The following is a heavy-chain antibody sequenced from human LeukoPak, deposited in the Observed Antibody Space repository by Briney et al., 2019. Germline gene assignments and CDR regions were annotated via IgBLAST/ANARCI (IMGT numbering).Heavy chain of an antibody. CDR2: IYDSGST. V-gene: IGHV4-59*01. J-gene: IGHJ5*02. D-gene: IGHD3-10*01. CDR3: ARTPPSGEYNGFDP. Sequence: SETLSITCSVSGDSISNYYWTWIRQPPGNGLEWIGSIYDSGSTNYNPSLKTRVTISVDTSKNQFSLKLTSVTAADTAVYFCARTPPSGEYNGFDPWGQGTLVTVSS. CDR1: GDSISNYY.